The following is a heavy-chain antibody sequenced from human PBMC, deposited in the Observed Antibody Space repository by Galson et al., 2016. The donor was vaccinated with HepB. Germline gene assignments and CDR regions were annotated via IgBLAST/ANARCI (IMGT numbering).Heavy chain of an antibody. J-gene: IGHJ4*02. Sequence: SLRLSCAASGFTFNNYAMSWVRLAPGKGLEWVSGISGSGSGTYYAGTFYADSVKGRFTISRDNSKNTLYLQMNSLRAEDTAVYYCAKYRQGDFDYWGQGTLVTVSS. CDR3: AKYRQGDFDY. CDR2: ISGSGSGT. V-gene: IGHV3-23*01. D-gene: IGHD3-16*02. CDR1: GFTFNNYA.